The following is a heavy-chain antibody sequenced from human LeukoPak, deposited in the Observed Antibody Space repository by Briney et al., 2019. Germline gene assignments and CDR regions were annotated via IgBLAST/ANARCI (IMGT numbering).Heavy chain of an antibody. CDR3: ARAVYDSSGYEWFDP. J-gene: IGHJ5*02. CDR2: IYYSGST. Sequence: SETLSLTCTVSGGSISSSSYYWGWIRQPPGKGLEWIGYIYYSGSTYYNPSLKSRVTISVDTSKNQFSLKLSSVTAADTAVYYCARAVYDSSGYEWFDPWGQGTLVTVSS. V-gene: IGHV4-39*07. CDR1: GGSISSSSYY. D-gene: IGHD3-22*01.